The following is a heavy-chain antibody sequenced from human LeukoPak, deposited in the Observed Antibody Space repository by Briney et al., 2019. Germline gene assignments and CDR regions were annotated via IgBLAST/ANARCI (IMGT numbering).Heavy chain of an antibody. D-gene: IGHD1-7*01. CDR3: VRMNYVSSGWGAPFDY. J-gene: IGHJ4*02. CDR2: IRSSGTTM. CDR1: GFTFSSYS. Sequence: GGSLRLSCTASGFTFSSYSMNWVRRAPGKGLEWLSYIRSSGTTMYYADSVKGRFTISRDNAKNSLYLQMNSLRAEDTALYYCVRMNYVSSGWGAPFDYWGQGTLVTVSS. V-gene: IGHV3-48*04.